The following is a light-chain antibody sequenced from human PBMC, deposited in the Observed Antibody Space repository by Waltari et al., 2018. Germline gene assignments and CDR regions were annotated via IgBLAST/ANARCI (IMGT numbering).Light chain of an antibody. CDR2: AVR. V-gene: IGLV2-11*01. CDR1: SSDIGGYNY. J-gene: IGLJ2*01. CDR3: CSYAGSYTFL. Sequence: QAALTQPRSVSGSPGQSVTMSCTGTSSDIGGYNYVSWYQQHPGKAPKLLIYAVRKRLSGVSDLFSRAKSGNTAALTISGLQAEDEADYYCCSYAGSYTFLFGGGTRLTVL.